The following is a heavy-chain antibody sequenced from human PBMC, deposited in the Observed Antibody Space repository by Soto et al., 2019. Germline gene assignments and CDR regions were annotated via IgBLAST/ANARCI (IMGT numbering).Heavy chain of an antibody. J-gene: IGHJ4*02. CDR2: IYYSGST. CDR3: ARLDYYGSEEDYSSKIIDY. D-gene: IGHD3-10*01. CDR1: GGSISSSSYY. V-gene: IGHV4-39*01. Sequence: SETLSLTCTVSGGSISSSSYYWGWIRQPPGKGLEWIGSIYYSGSTYYNPSLKSRVTISVDTSKNQFSLKLSSVTAADTAVYYCARLDYYGSEEDYSSKIIDYWGQGTLVTVSS.